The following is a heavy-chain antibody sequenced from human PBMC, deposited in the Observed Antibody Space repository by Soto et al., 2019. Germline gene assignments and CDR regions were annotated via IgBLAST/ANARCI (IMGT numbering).Heavy chain of an antibody. D-gene: IGHD2-2*01. Sequence: GASVKVSCKASGGMFYSSAINWVRQAPGQGLEWMGGIVPMNGSPKYAQGFRGRVTITADGSATTVYMDLSGLKSEDTAAYYCTFAPNWAYQLTRYWGRGXLVTVSS. V-gene: IGHV1-69*13. CDR2: IVPMNGSP. CDR3: TFAPNWAYQLTRY. J-gene: IGHJ4*02. CDR1: GGMFYSSA.